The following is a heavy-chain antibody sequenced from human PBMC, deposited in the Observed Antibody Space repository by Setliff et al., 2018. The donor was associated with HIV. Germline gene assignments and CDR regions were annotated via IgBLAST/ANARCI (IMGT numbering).Heavy chain of an antibody. CDR3: VRDEKRAAGGTLFYFDL. D-gene: IGHD1-1*01. Sequence: EASVKVSCKASGYMFGPYGFSWVRQVPGQRLEWMGWITDDNRDTHSARNFQGRITLTTDISSTTAYMELGSLTSDDTAVYYCVRDEKRAAGGTLFYFDLWGQGTLVTVSS. V-gene: IGHV1-18*01. CDR2: ITDDNRDT. J-gene: IGHJ4*02. CDR1: GYMFGPYG.